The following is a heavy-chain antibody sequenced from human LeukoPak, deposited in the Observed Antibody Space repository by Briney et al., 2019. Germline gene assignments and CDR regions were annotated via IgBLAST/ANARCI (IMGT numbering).Heavy chain of an antibody. D-gene: IGHD3-22*01. V-gene: IGHV1-58*02. CDR3: AAAGSHYYDSSGPSPRDAFDI. CDR2: IVVGSGNT. Sequence: SVKASCKASGFTFTSSAMQWVRQARGQRLEWIGWIVVGSGNTNYAQKFQERVTITRDMSTSTAYMELSSLRSEDTAVYYCAAAGSHYYDSSGPSPRDAFDIWGQGTMVTVSS. J-gene: IGHJ3*02. CDR1: GFTFTSSA.